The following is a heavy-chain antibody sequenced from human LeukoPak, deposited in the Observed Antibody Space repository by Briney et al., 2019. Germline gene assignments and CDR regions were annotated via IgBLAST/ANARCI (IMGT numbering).Heavy chain of an antibody. CDR2: IKQDGSEK. Sequence: PGGSLRLSCAASGFTFSSYWMSWVRQAPGKGLEWVAHIKQDGSEKYYVDSVKGRFTISRDNAKNSLYLQMNSLRAEDTAVYYCARGPLWFGELSLDYWGQGTLVTVSS. CDR3: ARGPLWFGELSLDY. CDR1: GFTFSSYW. J-gene: IGHJ4*02. D-gene: IGHD3-10*01. V-gene: IGHV3-7*04.